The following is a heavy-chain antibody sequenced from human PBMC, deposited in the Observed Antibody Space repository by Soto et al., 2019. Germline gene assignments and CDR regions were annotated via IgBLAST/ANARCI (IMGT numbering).Heavy chain of an antibody. J-gene: IGHJ4*02. D-gene: IGHD2-8*01. CDR2: TYYRSKWYN. V-gene: IGHV6-1*01. CDR1: GDSVSSNSAA. CDR3: AREEGYCTNGVCRVSGNFDY. Sequence: SQTLSLTCAISGDSVSSNSAAWNWIRQSPSRGLEWLGRTYYRSKWYNDYAVSVKSRITINPDTSKNQFSLQLNSVTPEDTAVYYCAREEGYCTNGVCRVSGNFDYWGQGTLVTVSS.